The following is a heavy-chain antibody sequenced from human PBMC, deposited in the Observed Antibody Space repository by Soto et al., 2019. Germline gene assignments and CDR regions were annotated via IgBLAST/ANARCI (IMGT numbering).Heavy chain of an antibody. CDR2: IWYDGSNK. Sequence: QVQLVESGGGVVQPGRSLRLSCAASGFTFSSYGMHWVRQAPGKGLEWVAVIWYDGSNKYYADSVKGRFTISRDNSKNTLELEKNSLGAEEKAVYYRAKGTEYSCLENFDYWGQGTPVTGSS. V-gene: IGHV3-33*06. J-gene: IGHJ4*01. CDR1: GFTFSSYG. CDR3: AKGTEYSCLENFDY. D-gene: IGHD5-12*01.